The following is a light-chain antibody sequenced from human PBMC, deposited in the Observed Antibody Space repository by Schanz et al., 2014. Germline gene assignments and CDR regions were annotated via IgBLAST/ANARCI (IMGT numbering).Light chain of an antibody. Sequence: QSVLTQPPSVSGAPGQRVTISCTGGNSNIGAAYGVHWYQQLPGAAPKLLIYANNNRPSGVPDRFSVSMSGTSASLAISGLRSEDEADYYCAAWDDSLSGGVFGGGTKLTVL. CDR2: ANN. V-gene: IGLV1-40*01. CDR1: NSNIGAAYG. CDR3: AAWDDSLSGGV. J-gene: IGLJ3*02.